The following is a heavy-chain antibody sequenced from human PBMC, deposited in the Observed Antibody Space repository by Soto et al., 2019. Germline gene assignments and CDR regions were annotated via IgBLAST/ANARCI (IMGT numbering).Heavy chain of an antibody. CDR2: INPNSGGI. J-gene: IGHJ3*02. V-gene: IGHV1-2*04. CDR1: GYTFTGYY. Sequence: QVQLVQSGAEVKKPGASVKVSCKASGYTFTGYYMHWVRQAPRQGLEWMGWINPNSGGINYAQKFQGWVTMTRDTSISTDYMELSRLRSDDTAVYYCARDAQDTSPGAFDIWGQGTMVTVSS. CDR3: ARDAQDTSPGAFDI. D-gene: IGHD2-15*01.